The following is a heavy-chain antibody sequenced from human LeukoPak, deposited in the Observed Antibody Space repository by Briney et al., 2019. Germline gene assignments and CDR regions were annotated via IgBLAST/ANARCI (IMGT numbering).Heavy chain of an antibody. CDR3: AITGTTYRYYGMDV. J-gene: IGHJ6*02. V-gene: IGHV3-30*03. D-gene: IGHD1-7*01. Sequence: GRSLRLSCAASGFTFSSYGIHWVRQAPGKGLEWVAVISYDGSNKYYADSVKGRFTISRDNSKNTLYLQMNSLRAEDTAVYYCAITGTTYRYYGMDVWGQGTTVTVSS. CDR1: GFTFSSYG. CDR2: ISYDGSNK.